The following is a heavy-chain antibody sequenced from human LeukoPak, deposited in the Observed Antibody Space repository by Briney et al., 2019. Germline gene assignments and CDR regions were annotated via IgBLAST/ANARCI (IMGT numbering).Heavy chain of an antibody. J-gene: IGHJ5*02. CDR3: AKDLVLLWFGGFEFDP. CDR1: GFIFSSYG. CDR2: IWYDGSNK. D-gene: IGHD3-10*01. Sequence: GGSLRLSCAASGFIFSSYGMHWVRQAPGKGLEWVAVIWYDGSNKYYADSVKGRFTISRDNSKNTLYLQMNSLRAEDTAVYYCAKDLVLLWFGGFEFDPWGQGTLVTVSS. V-gene: IGHV3-33*06.